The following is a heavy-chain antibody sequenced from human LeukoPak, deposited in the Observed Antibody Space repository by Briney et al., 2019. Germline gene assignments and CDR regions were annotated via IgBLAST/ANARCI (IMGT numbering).Heavy chain of an antibody. Sequence: GASVKVSCKASGGTFSSYAISWVRQAPGQGLEWMGGIIPIFGTANYAQKFQGRVTITADESTSTAYMELSSLRSEDTAVYYCARDFRGYYDSSGYYYDYWGQGTLVTVSS. J-gene: IGHJ4*02. CDR3: ARDFRGYYDSSGYYYDY. CDR2: IIPIFGTA. V-gene: IGHV1-69*13. D-gene: IGHD3-22*01. CDR1: GGTFSSYA.